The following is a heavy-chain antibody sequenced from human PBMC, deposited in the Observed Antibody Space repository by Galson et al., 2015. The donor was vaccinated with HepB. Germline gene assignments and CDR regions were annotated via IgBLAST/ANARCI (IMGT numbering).Heavy chain of an antibody. CDR2: INPSGGST. Sequence: SVKVSCKASGYTFTSYYMHWVRQAPGQGLEWMGIINPSGGSTSYAQKFQGRVTMTRDTSTSTVYMELSSLRSEDTAVYYCARDPVPNYGSGSSNWFDPWGQGTLVTVSS. J-gene: IGHJ5*02. CDR3: ARDPVPNYGSGSSNWFDP. CDR1: GYTFTSYY. V-gene: IGHV1-46*01. D-gene: IGHD3-10*01.